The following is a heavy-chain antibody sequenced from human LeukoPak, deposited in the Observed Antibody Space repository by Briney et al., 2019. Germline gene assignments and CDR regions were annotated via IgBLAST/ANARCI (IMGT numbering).Heavy chain of an antibody. J-gene: IGHJ4*02. Sequence: GGSLRLSCAASGFTFNNAWMSWVRQAPGKGLQWVGRIKTKTDGGTTDYAAPVKGRFTILRDDSKDTLYLQMNSLKTEDTAVYXCTTDPAKTTXGSTFXYWGQGTLVTVSX. V-gene: IGHV3-15*01. CDR3: TTDPAKTTXGSTFXY. CDR1: GFTFNNAW. CDR2: IKTKTDGGTT. D-gene: IGHD1-26*01.